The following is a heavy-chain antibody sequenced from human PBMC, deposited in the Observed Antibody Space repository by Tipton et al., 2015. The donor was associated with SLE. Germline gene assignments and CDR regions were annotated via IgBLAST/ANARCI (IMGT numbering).Heavy chain of an antibody. CDR2: IYYSGST. Sequence: TLSLTCTVSGGSISSSSYYWGWIRQPPGKGLEWIGSIYYSGSTYYNPSLKSRVTISVDTSKNQFSLKLSSVTAADTAVYYCARGVEGPYGSGSYYNFDYWGQGTLVTVSS. CDR3: ARGVEGPYGSGSYYNFDY. D-gene: IGHD3-10*01. J-gene: IGHJ4*02. V-gene: IGHV4-39*01. CDR1: GGSISSSSYY.